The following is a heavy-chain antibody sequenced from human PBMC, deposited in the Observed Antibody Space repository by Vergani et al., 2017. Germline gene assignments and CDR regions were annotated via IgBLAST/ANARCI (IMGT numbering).Heavy chain of an antibody. Sequence: EVQLLESGGGLVQPGGSLRLSCAASGFTFSSYAMSWVRQAPGKGLEWVSAISGSGGSTYYADSVKGRFTISRDNSKNTLYLQMNSLRAEDTAVYYCAKDEYPSNTGMGWFDYWGQRTLVTVSS. CDR2: ISGSGGST. D-gene: IGHD2-2*01. CDR1: GFTFSSYA. J-gene: IGHJ4*02. V-gene: IGHV3-23*01. CDR3: AKDEYPSNTGMGWFDY.